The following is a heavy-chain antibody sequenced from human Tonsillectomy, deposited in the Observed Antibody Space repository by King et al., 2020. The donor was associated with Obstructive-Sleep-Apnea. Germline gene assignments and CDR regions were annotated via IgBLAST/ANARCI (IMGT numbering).Heavy chain of an antibody. CDR2: IKKDGSEG. J-gene: IGHJ4*02. Sequence: VQLVESGGGLVQPGGSLRLSCTVSVISFSNFWMSWVRQAPGRGLEWVANIKKDGSEGYYVDAVKGRFTISRDNAKNSLFLQMNSLRGEDTAVYFCALITGSDYWGQGTMVTVSS. V-gene: IGHV3-7*01. D-gene: IGHD1-1*01. CDR3: ALITGSDY. CDR1: VISFSNFW.